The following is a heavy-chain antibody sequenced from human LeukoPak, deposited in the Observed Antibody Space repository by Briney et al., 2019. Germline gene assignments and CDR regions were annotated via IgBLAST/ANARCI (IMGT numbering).Heavy chain of an antibody. V-gene: IGHV1-2*02. CDR3: ASLGDFFGSGSYAPFDY. J-gene: IGHJ4*02. Sequence: ASLKLSCTASGYTFTGIYMHWVRQAPGQGLEWMGWINPNTGGTNYAQKLQGRVTMTRDTSITTAYTELSRLSSDDTAVYYCASLGDFFGSGSYAPFDYWGQGSLVTVSS. D-gene: IGHD3-10*01. CDR2: INPNTGGT. CDR1: GYTFTGIY.